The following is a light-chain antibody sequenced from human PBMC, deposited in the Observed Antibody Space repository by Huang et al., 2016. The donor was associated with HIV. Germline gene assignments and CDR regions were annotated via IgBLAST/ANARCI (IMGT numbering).Light chain of an antibody. V-gene: IGKV3-15*01. CDR2: GST. J-gene: IGKJ4*01. CDR3: QQYNNWHLT. Sequence: IVMTQTPATLPVSPGGRATLSCRASQSVGGNMAWYQQKPGQAPRLIIYGSTTRAAGVPARFSGSGSGTDFNLTSYNLQSEDFEVYYCQQYNNWHLTFGGGTTV. CDR1: QSVGGN.